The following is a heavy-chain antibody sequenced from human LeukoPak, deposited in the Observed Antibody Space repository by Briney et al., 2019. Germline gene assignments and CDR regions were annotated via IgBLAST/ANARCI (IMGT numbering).Heavy chain of an antibody. J-gene: IGHJ6*03. V-gene: IGHV4-61*08. D-gene: IGHD2-2*01. CDR1: GGSISSGDYY. Sequence: PSQTLSLTCTVSGGSISSGDYYWSWIRQPPEKGLEWIGYIHYTGSSNYNPSLRSRVTISVDTSKMQFSLKLSSVTAADTAVYYCARLSAIVPVATYYYHSMDVWGKGTTVTVSS. CDR2: IHYTGSS. CDR3: ARLSAIVPVATYYYHSMDV.